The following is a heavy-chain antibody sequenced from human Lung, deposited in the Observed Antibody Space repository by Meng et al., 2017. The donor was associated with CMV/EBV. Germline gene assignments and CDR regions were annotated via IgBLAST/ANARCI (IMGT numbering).Heavy chain of an antibody. CDR2: IYYSGST. CDR1: GGSISSSSYY. D-gene: IGHD2-2*01. CDR3: ARRGYCSSTSRCPERFFDY. V-gene: IGHV4-39*01. J-gene: IGHJ4*02. Sequence: LXCTVSGGSISSSSYYWGWIRQPPGKGLEWIGSIYYSGSTYYNPSLKSRVTISVDTSKNQFSLKLSSVTAADMAVYYCARRGYCSSTSRCPERFFDYWGQGXLVTVSS.